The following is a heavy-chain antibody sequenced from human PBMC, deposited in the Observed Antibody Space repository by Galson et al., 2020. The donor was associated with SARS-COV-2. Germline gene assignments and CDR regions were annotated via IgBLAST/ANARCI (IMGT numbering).Heavy chain of an antibody. V-gene: IGHV3-23*01. CDR3: ASSFYCSGGSCYSGYYYYYYGMDV. CDR2: ISGSGGST. J-gene: IGHJ6*02. D-gene: IGHD2-15*01. Sequence: GESLKISCAASGFTFSSYAMSWVRQAPGKGLEWVSAISGSGGSTYYADSVKGRFTISRDNSKNTLYLQMNSLRAEDTAVYYCASSFYCSGGSCYSGYYYYYYGMDVWGQGTTVTVSS. CDR1: GFTFSSYA.